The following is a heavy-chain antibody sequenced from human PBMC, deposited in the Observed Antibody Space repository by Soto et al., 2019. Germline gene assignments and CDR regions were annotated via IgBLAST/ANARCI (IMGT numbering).Heavy chain of an antibody. J-gene: IGHJ4*02. D-gene: IGHD6-19*01. V-gene: IGHV1-18*01. Sequence: PGDGLEWMGWISAYNGNTNYAQKLQGRVTMTTDTSTSTAYMELRSLRSDDTAVYYCARGGAGQWRPFGYWGQGTLVTVSS. CDR3: ARGGAGQWRPFGY. CDR2: ISAYNGNT.